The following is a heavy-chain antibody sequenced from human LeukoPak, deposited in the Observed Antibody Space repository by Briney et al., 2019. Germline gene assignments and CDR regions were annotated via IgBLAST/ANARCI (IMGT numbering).Heavy chain of an antibody. CDR2: FDPEDGET. V-gene: IGHV1-24*01. D-gene: IGHD3-22*01. J-gene: IGHJ3*02. Sequence: VASVKVSCKVSGYTLTELSMHWVRQAPGKGLEWMGGFDPEDGETIYAQKSQGRVTMTTDTSTSTAYMELRSLRSDDTAVYYCARAYYYDSRPSFDIWGQGTMVTVSS. CDR3: ARAYYYDSRPSFDI. CDR1: GYTLTELS.